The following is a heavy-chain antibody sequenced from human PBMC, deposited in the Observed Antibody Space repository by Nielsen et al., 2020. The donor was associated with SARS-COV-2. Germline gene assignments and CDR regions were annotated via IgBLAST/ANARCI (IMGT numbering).Heavy chain of an antibody. J-gene: IGHJ6*03. D-gene: IGHD6-19*01. Sequence: GESLKISCAASGFTFGSYAMHWVRQAPGKGLEWVAVISYDGSNKYYADSVKGRFTISRDNSKNTLYLQMNSLRAEDTAVYYCARVKGEAVAGTTSQMRPYYYYMDVWGKGTTVTVSS. CDR3: ARVKGEAVAGTTSQMRPYYYYMDV. CDR1: GFTFGSYA. V-gene: IGHV3-30-3*01. CDR2: ISYDGSNK.